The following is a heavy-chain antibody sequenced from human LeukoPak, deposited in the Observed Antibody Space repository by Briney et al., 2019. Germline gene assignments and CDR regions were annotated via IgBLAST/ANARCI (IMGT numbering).Heavy chain of an antibody. J-gene: IGHJ6*02. Sequence: PSETLSLTCAVSGGSISSRNWWSWFRQPPGKGLEWIGEIYHSGSINYNPSLKSRVTISVDKSKNPLSLRLTSVTAADTAVYYCARDNGAIRAYYYHGMDVWGQGTTVTVSS. CDR3: ARDNGAIRAYYYHGMDV. CDR2: IYHSGSI. D-gene: IGHD2-8*01. CDR1: GGSISSRNW. V-gene: IGHV4-4*02.